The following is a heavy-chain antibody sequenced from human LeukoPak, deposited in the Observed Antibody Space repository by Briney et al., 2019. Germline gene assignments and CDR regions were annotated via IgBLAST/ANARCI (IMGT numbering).Heavy chain of an antibody. CDR1: GGSIRGYY. V-gene: IGHV4-59*01. Sequence: SETLSLTCNVSGGSIRGYYWSWIRQPPGKVLEWIGYIYYSGSTNYNPSLKSRVTISVDTSKNQFSLKLSSVTAADTAVYYCAKGYSYGFYYYYYMDVWGKGTTVTVSS. D-gene: IGHD5-18*01. J-gene: IGHJ6*03. CDR3: AKGYSYGFYYYYYMDV. CDR2: IYYSGST.